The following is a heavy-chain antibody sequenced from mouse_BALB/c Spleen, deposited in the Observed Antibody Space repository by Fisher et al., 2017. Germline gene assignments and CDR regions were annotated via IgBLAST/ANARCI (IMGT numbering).Heavy chain of an antibody. V-gene: IGHV1S45*01. Sequence: KFKGKATLTVDKSSSTAYMQLNSLTSEDSAVYYCARRVNWYFDVWGAGTTVTVSS. CDR3: ARRVNWYFDV. J-gene: IGHJ1*01. D-gene: IGHD2-5*01.